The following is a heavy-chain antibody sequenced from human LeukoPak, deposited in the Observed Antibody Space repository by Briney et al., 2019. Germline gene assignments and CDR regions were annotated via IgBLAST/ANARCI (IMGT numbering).Heavy chain of an antibody. D-gene: IGHD1-26*01. Sequence: SVKVSCKASGFTFTTSAMHWVRQARGQRLEWMGWIAVGSGDTSYAQQFQERVTITRDMSTRTAYMELSSLRSEDTAVYYCAADFNAYTGSCYDYWGQGTLVAVSS. V-gene: IGHV1-58*02. CDR2: IAVGSGDT. J-gene: IGHJ4*02. CDR1: GFTFTTSA. CDR3: AADFNAYTGSCYDY.